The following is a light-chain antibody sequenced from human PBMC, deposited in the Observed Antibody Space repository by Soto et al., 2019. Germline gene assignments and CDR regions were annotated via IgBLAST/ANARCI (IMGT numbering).Light chain of an antibody. CDR3: QQYTGPPTT. Sequence: EVVLTQSPGTLSLSPGEGATLSCRASQSVSSSYLAWYQQRPGQAPRLLIYGASTRAAGIPDRFSGSGSGTDFTLTITRLEPEDSAMYFCQQYTGPPTTFGQGTRLEI. J-gene: IGKJ5*01. CDR1: QSVSSSY. V-gene: IGKV3-20*01. CDR2: GAS.